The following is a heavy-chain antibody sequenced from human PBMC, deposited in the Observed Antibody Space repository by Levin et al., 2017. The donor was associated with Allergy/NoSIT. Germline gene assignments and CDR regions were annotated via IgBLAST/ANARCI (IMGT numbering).Heavy chain of an antibody. CDR1: GYSFTGYGYY. V-gene: IGHV1-18*04. CDR3: ARGRAMTSPKVPGH. D-gene: IGHD2-2*01. Sequence: GESLKISCKASGYSFTGYGYYIHWVRQAPGQGLEWMGWITPYNGNTEYTQNFQGRVSMTTDTYTRTAYMELRGLTSDDTAVYYCARGRAMTSPKVPGHWGQGTLVTVSS. CDR2: ITPYNGNT. J-gene: IGHJ4*02.